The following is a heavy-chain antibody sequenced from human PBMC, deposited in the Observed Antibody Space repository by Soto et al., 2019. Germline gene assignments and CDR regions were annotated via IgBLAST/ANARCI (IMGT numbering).Heavy chain of an antibody. V-gene: IGHV3-74*01. Sequence: GGSLRLSCAVSRFTFITYWMRWGRRPPGKGLVWVAPITSDGSSTTYANSVKGRFTISRDNGKNTLYLQMNSLRADDTAVYYCVRHFDKWGQGTLVTVSS. J-gene: IGHJ4*02. CDR1: RFTFITYW. CDR3: VRHFDK. CDR2: ITSDGSST.